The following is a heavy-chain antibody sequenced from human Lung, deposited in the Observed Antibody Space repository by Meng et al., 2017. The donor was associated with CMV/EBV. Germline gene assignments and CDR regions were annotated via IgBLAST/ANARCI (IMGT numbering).Heavy chain of an antibody. V-gene: IGHV3-48*03. CDR2: ISSSGTYI. CDR3: AAQSCTTTFSSSYFDY. J-gene: IGHJ4*02. CDR1: GFSFSIFD. Sequence: SCAASGFSFSIFDMNWVRQAPGKGLEWLSYISSSGTYIYYADSVKGRFTISSDNAKNSLFLQMNSLRDEDTAVYYCAAQSCTTTFSSSYFDYWGQGXLITVSS. D-gene: IGHD2/OR15-2a*01.